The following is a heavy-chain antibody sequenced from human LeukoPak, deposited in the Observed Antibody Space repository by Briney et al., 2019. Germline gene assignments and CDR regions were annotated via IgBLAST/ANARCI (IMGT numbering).Heavy chain of an antibody. CDR2: IYYSGST. J-gene: IGHJ4*02. CDR1: GGSMSSYY. Sequence: SETPSLTCTVSGGSMSSYYWNWIRQPPGKGLEWIGYIYYSGSTNYNPSLKSRVTISVDPSKNQYSLKLSSVTAADTAVYYCARDSGSYYSTDYYFDYWGQGTLVTVSS. CDR3: ARDSGSYYSTDYYFDY. V-gene: IGHV4-59*01. D-gene: IGHD3-10*01.